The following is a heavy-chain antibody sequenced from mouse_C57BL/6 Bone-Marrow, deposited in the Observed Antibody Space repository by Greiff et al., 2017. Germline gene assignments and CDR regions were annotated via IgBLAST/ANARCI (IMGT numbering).Heavy chain of an antibody. V-gene: IGHV1-9*01. D-gene: IGHD1-1*01. CDR1: GYTFTGYW. J-gene: IGHJ2*01. CDR3: AREGYYGSSYGDYFDY. Sequence: VQLQESGAELMKPGASVKLSCKATGYTFTGYWIEWVKQRPGHGLEWIGEILPGSGSTNYNEKFKGKATSTADTSSNTAYMQLSSLTTEDSAIYYCAREGYYGSSYGDYFDYWGQGTTLTVSS. CDR2: ILPGSGST.